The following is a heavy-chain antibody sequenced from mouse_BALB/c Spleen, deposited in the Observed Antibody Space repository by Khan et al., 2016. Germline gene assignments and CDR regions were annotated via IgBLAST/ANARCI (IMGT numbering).Heavy chain of an antibody. CDR1: GYSITSGYS. CDR2: IHYSGST. J-gene: IGHJ4*01. D-gene: IGHD3-1*01. V-gene: IGHV3-1*02. Sequence: EVQLQESGPDLVKPSQSLSLTCTVTGYSITSGYSWHWIRQFPGNKLEWMGYIHYSGSTNYNPSLKSRISITRDTSKNQFLLQSNSVTTEDKATYYCARWRRTARADYHVMDYWGQGTSVTVSS. CDR3: ARWRRTARADYHVMDY.